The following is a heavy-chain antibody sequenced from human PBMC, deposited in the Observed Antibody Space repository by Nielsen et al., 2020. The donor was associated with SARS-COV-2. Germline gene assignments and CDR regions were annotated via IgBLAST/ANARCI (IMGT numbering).Heavy chain of an antibody. V-gene: IGHV1-69*04. CDR3: ARDWVYFAFDI. CDR1: GYTFTSYA. J-gene: IGHJ3*02. CDR2: IIPILGIA. Sequence: SVKVSCKASGYTFTSYAMNWVRQAPGQGFEWMGRIIPILGIANYAQKFQGRVTITADKSTSTAYMELSSLRSEDTAVYYCARDWVYFAFDIWGQGTMVTVSS. D-gene: IGHD2-8*01.